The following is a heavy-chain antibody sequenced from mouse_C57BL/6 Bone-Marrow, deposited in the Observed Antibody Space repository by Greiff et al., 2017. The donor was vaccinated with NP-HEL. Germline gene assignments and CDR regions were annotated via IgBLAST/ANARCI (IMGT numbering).Heavy chain of an antibody. CDR2: IYPGSGNT. CDR1: GYTFTDYY. D-gene: IGHD2-5*01. Sequence: QVHVKQSGAELVRPGASVKLSCKVSGYTFTDYYINWVKQRPGQGLVWIARIYPGSGNTYYNEKFKGKATLTAEKSSSTDYMQLSSLTSEDSAVYFCARWDSKRAMDYWGQGTSVTVSS. V-gene: IGHV1-76*01. CDR3: ARWDSKRAMDY. J-gene: IGHJ4*01.